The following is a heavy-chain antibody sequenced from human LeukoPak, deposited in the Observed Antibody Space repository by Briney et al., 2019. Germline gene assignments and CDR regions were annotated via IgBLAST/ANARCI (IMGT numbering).Heavy chain of an antibody. D-gene: IGHD2-2*01. V-gene: IGHV4-34*01. CDR2: INHSGST. CDR1: GGSFSGYY. Sequence: SETLSLTCAVYGGSFSGYYWSWIRQPPGKGLEWIGEINHSGSTNYNPSLKSRVTISVDTSKSQFSLKLSSVTAADTAVYYCARGQYCSSTSCYNWHFDLWGRGTLVTVSS. CDR3: ARGQYCSSTSCYNWHFDL. J-gene: IGHJ2*01.